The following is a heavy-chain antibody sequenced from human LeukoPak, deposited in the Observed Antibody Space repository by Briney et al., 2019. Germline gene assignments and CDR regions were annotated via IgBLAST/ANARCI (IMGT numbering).Heavy chain of an antibody. V-gene: IGHV3-21*01. Sequence: PGGSLRLSCAASGFTYSSYSMNWFRQAPGKGLDWVSSISSTSIHIYYADSVNGRSTISRDNAENSLYLQMNSLRAEDTAVYYCVLGGAGGIRDVAYDIWGQGTMVTVSS. CDR1: GFTYSSYS. CDR3: VLGGAGGIRDVAYDI. CDR2: ISSTSIHI. J-gene: IGHJ3*02. D-gene: IGHD6-13*01.